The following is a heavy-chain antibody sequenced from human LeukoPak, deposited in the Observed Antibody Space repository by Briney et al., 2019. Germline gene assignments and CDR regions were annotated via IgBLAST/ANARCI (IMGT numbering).Heavy chain of an antibody. Sequence: GASVKVSCKASGYTFTSYYMHWVRQAPGQGLEWMGIINPSGGSTSYAQEFQGRVTMTRDTSTSTVYMELSSLRSEDTAVYYCARDGWGVAVLEWGQGTLVTVSS. D-gene: IGHD6-19*01. J-gene: IGHJ4*02. CDR2: INPSGGST. CDR1: GYTFTSYY. CDR3: ARDGWGVAVLE. V-gene: IGHV1-46*01.